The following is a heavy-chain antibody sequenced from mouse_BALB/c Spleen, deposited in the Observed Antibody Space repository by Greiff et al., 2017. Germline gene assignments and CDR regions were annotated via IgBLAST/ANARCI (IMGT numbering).Heavy chain of an antibody. J-gene: IGHJ4*01. CDR2: ISSGGSYT. Sequence: EVMLVESGGGLVKPGGSLKLSCAASGFAFSSYGMSWVRQTPDKRLEWVATISSGGSYTYYPDSVKGRFTISRDNAKNTLYLQMSSLKSEDTAMYYCARSYDGYYGGAMDYWGQGTSVTVSS. V-gene: IGHV5-6*03. CDR1: GFAFSSYG. CDR3: ARSYDGYYGGAMDY. D-gene: IGHD2-3*01.